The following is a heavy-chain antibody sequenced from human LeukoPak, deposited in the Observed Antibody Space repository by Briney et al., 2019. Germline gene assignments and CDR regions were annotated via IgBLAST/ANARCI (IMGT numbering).Heavy chain of an antibody. Sequence: SETLSLTCAVYGGSFSGYYWSWIRQPPGKGLEWIGEINHSGSTNYNPSLKSRVTISVDTSKNQSSLKLSSVAAADTAVYYCARLDYYDSSGSPYNWFDPWGQGTLVTVSS. CDR1: GGSFSGYY. D-gene: IGHD3-22*01. CDR3: ARLDYYDSSGSPYNWFDP. CDR2: INHSGST. J-gene: IGHJ5*02. V-gene: IGHV4-34*01.